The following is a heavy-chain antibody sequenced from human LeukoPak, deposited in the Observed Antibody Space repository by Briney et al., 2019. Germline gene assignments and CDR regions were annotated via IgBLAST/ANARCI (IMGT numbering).Heavy chain of an antibody. Sequence: SETLSLTCTVSGYSISSGYYWGWIRQPPGRGLEWIGSIYHSGSTYYNPSLKSRVTISVDTSKNQFSLKLSSVTAADTAVYYCARDSPYSSGYYFDYWGQGTLVTVSS. CDR1: GYSISSGYY. D-gene: IGHD3-22*01. CDR2: IYHSGST. V-gene: IGHV4-38-2*02. J-gene: IGHJ4*02. CDR3: ARDSPYSSGYYFDY.